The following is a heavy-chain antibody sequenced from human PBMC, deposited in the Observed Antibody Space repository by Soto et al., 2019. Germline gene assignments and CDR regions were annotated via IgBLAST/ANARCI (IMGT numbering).Heavy chain of an antibody. J-gene: IGHJ5*02. D-gene: IGHD6-6*01. CDR2: ISYDGSNI. CDR1: GFTFSSYA. Sequence: QVQLVESGGGVVQPGRSLRLSCAASGFTFSSYAMHWVRQAPGKGLEWVAVISYDGSNIYYADSVKGRFTISRDNSKNTLYLQMNRRRAEDTAVYYCASSSSGSWGQGTLVTVSS. CDR3: ASSSSGS. V-gene: IGHV3-30-3*01.